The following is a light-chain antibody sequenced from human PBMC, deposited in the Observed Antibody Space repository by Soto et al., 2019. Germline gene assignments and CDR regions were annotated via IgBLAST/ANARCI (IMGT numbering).Light chain of an antibody. CDR3: QQSYSTLTT. CDR2: AAS. J-gene: IGKJ1*01. CDR1: QSISSY. V-gene: IGKV1-39*01. Sequence: DIQMTQSPSTLSGSVGDRVTITCRASQSISSYLNWYQQKPGKAPKLLIYAASSLQSGVPSRFSGSGSGTDFTLTISSLQPEDFATYYCQQSYSTLTTFGQGTKVDIK.